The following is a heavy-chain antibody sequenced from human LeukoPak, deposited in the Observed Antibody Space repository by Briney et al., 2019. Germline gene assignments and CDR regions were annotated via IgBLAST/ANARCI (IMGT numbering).Heavy chain of an antibody. V-gene: IGHV3-74*01. CDR1: GFTFSSYW. CDR2: INRDGTSR. Sequence: PGGSLRLSCAASGFTFSSYWIHWVRQTPGKGLVWVSRINRDGTSRIYADSVKGRFTISRDNAKNTLYLQTNSLRAEDTAVYYCAREKEKSGVFDYWGQGTLVTVSS. J-gene: IGHJ4*02. CDR3: AREKEKSGVFDY. D-gene: IGHD5-12*01.